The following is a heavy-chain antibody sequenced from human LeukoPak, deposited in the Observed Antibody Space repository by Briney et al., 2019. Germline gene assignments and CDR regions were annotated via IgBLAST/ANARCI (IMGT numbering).Heavy chain of an antibody. Sequence: SVKVSCKASGGTFSSYAISWVRQAPGQGLEWMGRIIPIFGTANYAQKLQGRVTMTTDTSTSTAYMELRSLRSDDTAVYHCARDHPNRYYDSSDRFDPWGQGTLVTVSS. CDR2: IIPIFGTA. D-gene: IGHD3-22*01. J-gene: IGHJ5*02. CDR3: ARDHPNRYYDSSDRFDP. CDR1: GGTFSSYA. V-gene: IGHV1-69*05.